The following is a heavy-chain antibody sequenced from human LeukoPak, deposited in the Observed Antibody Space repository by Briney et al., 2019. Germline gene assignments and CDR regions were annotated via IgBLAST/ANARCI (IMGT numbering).Heavy chain of an antibody. Sequence: SETLSLTCTVSGGSISSYYWSWIRQPPGKGLEWIGYIYYSGSTNYNPSLKSRVTISVDTSKNQFSLKLSSVTAADTAVYYRARGDGAAGYYYYMDVWGKGTTVTVSS. J-gene: IGHJ6*03. CDR1: GGSISSYY. D-gene: IGHD6-13*01. CDR3: ARGDGAAGYYYYMDV. CDR2: IYYSGST. V-gene: IGHV4-59*01.